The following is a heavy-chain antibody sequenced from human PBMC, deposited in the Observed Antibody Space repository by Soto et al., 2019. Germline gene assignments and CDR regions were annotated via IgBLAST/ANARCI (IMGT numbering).Heavy chain of an antibody. D-gene: IGHD2-8*01. Sequence: QVQLVESGGGVVQPGRSLRLSCAASGFTFSSYGMHWVRQAPGKGLEWVAVISYDGSNKYYADSVKGRFTISRDNSKNTLYLQRNSLRAEDTAVYYCAKCNGDIYYYYAMDVWGQGTTVTVSS. CDR3: AKCNGDIYYYYAMDV. CDR2: ISYDGSNK. V-gene: IGHV3-30*18. CDR1: GFTFSSYG. J-gene: IGHJ6*02.